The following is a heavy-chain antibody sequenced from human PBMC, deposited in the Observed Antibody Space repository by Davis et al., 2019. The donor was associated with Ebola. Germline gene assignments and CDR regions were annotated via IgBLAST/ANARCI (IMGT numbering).Heavy chain of an antibody. Sequence: GESLKISCQGSGYSFTNYWIGWVRQMPGKDLEWMAIIHPGDSETRYNPAFQGQVTISADKSINTAYLQWSSLKASDTAVYYCARCRSVGSDYYMDVWGNGTSVTVSS. CDR3: ARCRSVGSDYYMDV. CDR1: GYSFTNYW. D-gene: IGHD3-10*01. CDR2: IHPGDSET. J-gene: IGHJ6*03. V-gene: IGHV5-51*01.